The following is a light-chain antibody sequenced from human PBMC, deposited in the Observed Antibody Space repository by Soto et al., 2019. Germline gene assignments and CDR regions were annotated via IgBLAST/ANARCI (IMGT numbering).Light chain of an antibody. V-gene: IGKV3-20*01. CDR3: QQYGTSPT. Sequence: EIVLTQSPGTLSLFPGERATLPCRASQSLITRYLAWYQQKPGQAPRLLIYGASSRATVIPDRFCGSGCGTDFTLTISRLEPEDFAVYSCQQYGTSPTFGQGTRLEIK. J-gene: IGKJ5*01. CDR1: QSLITRY. CDR2: GAS.